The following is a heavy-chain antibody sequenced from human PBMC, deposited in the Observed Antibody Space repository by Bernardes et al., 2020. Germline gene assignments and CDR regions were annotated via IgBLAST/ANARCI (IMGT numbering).Heavy chain of an antibody. V-gene: IGHV3-23*01. D-gene: IGHD5-18*01. CDR3: AKNTHRGYSREDY. CDR1: GFTFSSFA. Sequence: GGLRLSCAASGFTFSSFAMSWVRQAPGKGLEWVSAISGRGDNTYYADSVKGRYTISRDNSRNTLYLQINSLRAEDTAMYYCAKNTHRGYSREDYWGQGTLAIVSS. J-gene: IGHJ4*02. CDR2: ISGRGDNT.